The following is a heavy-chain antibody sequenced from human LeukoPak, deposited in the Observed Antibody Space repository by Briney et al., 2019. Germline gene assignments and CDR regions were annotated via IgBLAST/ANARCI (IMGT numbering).Heavy chain of an antibody. Sequence: PGGSLRLSCAASGFTFSSYGMSWVRQAPGRGLEWVSAISGSGGSTYYADSVKGRFTISRDNSKNTLYLQMNSLRAEDTAVYYCAIAKYGDRHPVDYWGQGTLVTVSS. CDR1: GFTFSSYG. CDR2: ISGSGGST. D-gene: IGHD4-17*01. V-gene: IGHV3-23*01. J-gene: IGHJ4*02. CDR3: AIAKYGDRHPVDY.